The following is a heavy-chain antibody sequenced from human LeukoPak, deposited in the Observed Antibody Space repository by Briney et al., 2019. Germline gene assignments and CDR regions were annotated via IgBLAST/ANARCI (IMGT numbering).Heavy chain of an antibody. Sequence: SETLSLTCAVYGGSFSGYYWSWIRQPPGKGLEWIGEINHSGSTNYNPSLKSRVTISVDTSKNQFSLKLSSVTAADTAVYYCARVRRTAVSRYSGYYYYYGMDVWGQGTTVNVSS. V-gene: IGHV4-34*01. CDR3: ARVRRTAVSRYSGYYYYYGMDV. J-gene: IGHJ6*02. CDR1: GGSFSGYY. CDR2: INHSGST. D-gene: IGHD1-26*01.